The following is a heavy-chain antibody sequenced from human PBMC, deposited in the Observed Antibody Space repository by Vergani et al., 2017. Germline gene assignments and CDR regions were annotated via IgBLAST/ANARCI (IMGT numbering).Heavy chain of an antibody. CDR1: GYSISSGYY. V-gene: IGHV3-21*01. Sequence: VQLQESGPGLVKPSETLSLTCAASGYSISSGYYWGWVRQAPGKGLEWVSSISGNNDDVYYADSVKGRFTISRDNAKNSLYLDMSSLRAEDTAVYYCVRDVRVSRTWGQGTLVAVSS. J-gene: IGHJ3*01. CDR3: VRDVRVSRT. CDR2: ISGNNDDV.